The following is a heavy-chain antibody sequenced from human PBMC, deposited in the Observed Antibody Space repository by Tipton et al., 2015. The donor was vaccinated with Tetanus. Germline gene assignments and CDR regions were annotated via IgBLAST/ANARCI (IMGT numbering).Heavy chain of an antibody. D-gene: IGHD3-16*01. CDR3: AREQSGSYAVFDY. CDR1: GFTFSNNY. V-gene: IGHV3-11*04. J-gene: IGHJ4*02. Sequence: QLVQSGGGVVMPGGSLRLSCAASGFTFSNNYISWIRQAPGKGLEWVSYITGGGASTFYADSVRGRFTISRDNAKKSLFLQMNSLRDGDTAVYYCAREQSGSYAVFDYWGQGALVTVSS. CDR2: ITGGGAST.